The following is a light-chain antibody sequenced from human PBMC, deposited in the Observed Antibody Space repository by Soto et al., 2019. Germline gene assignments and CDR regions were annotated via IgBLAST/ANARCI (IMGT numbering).Light chain of an antibody. CDR1: SSDVGGYDF. Sequence: QSALTQPASVSGSPGQSITISCIGTSSDVGGYDFVSWYQQHPGKAPKLLIYEVSNRPSGVSNRFSGSKSGNTASLTISGLQAEDEADYYCSSFTVTITVLFGGGTKLTVL. CDR2: EVS. CDR3: SSFTVTITVL. J-gene: IGLJ2*01. V-gene: IGLV2-14*01.